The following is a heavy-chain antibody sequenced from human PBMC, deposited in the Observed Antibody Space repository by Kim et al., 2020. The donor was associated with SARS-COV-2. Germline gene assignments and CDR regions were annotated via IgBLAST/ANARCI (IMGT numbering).Heavy chain of an antibody. Sequence: GGSLRLSCAASGFTFDDYGREWVRQVPGKGKEWVALISGDGGEIKEADSVKGRFTISRDNRKKSVYLQMNSLRSEDTALYYCVRGQQWLIKNWGQGNQVTVSS. J-gene: IGHJ4*02. D-gene: IGHD6-19*01. CDR1: GFTFDDYG. CDR2: ISGDGGEI. CDR3: VRGQQWLIKN. V-gene: IGHV3-43*02.